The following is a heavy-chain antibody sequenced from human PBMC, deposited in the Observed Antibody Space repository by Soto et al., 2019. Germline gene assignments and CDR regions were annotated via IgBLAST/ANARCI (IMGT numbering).Heavy chain of an antibody. Sequence: ASVKVSCKASGYTFTNNYVTWVRQATVQGLEWMGWMSPGSGDTGYAQKFQGRVNMTRNIPIATAYRELSSQISEDTAIYYCARMASFGSLNWFHPWRQGTLVTVSS. CDR2: MSPGSGDT. CDR1: GYTFTNNY. CDR3: ARMASFGSLNWFHP. V-gene: IGHV1-8*01. J-gene: IGHJ5*02. D-gene: IGHD5-18*01.